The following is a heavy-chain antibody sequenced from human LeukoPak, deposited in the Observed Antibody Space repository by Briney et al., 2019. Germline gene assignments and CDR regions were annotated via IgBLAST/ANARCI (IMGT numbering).Heavy chain of an antibody. Sequence: GGSLRLSCVASGFTFSSYGMSWGRQAPGKGLEWVSAIGSSGDNTYYADSVKGRFTISRDKSKNTLYLQLNSLRADDTAVYDCAKGGSWLPMDGWGQGTTVTVSS. J-gene: IGHJ6*02. V-gene: IGHV3-23*01. CDR2: IGSSGDNT. D-gene: IGHD6-13*01. CDR1: GFTFSSYG. CDR3: AKGGSWLPMDG.